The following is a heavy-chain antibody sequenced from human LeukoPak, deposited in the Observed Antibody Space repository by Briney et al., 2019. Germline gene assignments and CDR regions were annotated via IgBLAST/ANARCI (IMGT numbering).Heavy chain of an antibody. J-gene: IGHJ5*02. D-gene: IGHD6-19*01. CDR1: GFTFSSYW. Sequence: GGSLRLSCAAPGFTFSSYWMHWVRQAPGKGLVWVSRIKSDGSSTTYADSVKGRFTISRDNAKNTLYLQMNSLRAEDTAVYYCARATLGYSSGWYDNWGQGTLVTVSS. V-gene: IGHV3-74*01. CDR3: ARATLGYSSGWYDN. CDR2: IKSDGSST.